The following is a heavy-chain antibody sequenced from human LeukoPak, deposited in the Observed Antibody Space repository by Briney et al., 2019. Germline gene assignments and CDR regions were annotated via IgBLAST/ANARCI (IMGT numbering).Heavy chain of an antibody. J-gene: IGHJ4*02. CDR2: IIPIFGTA. D-gene: IGHD4-17*01. CDR1: GGTFSSYA. V-gene: IGHV1-69*01. CDR3: ARDPPGVKGDYNYQFDY. Sequence: ASVKVSCKASGGTFSSYAISWVRQAPGQGLEWMGGIIPIFGTANYAQKSQGRVTITADESTSTAYMELSSLRSEDTAVYYCARDPPGVKGDYNYQFDYWGQGTLVTVSS.